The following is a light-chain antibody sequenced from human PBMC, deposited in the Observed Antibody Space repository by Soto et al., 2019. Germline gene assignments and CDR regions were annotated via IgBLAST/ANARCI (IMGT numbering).Light chain of an antibody. V-gene: IGKV3-11*01. CDR1: QSVSSN. Sequence: EIVLTQSPATLSLSPGEGATLSCRASQSVSSNLAWYQQKLGQAPRLLIYDAFNRATGIPARFSGSGSGTDSTLTISNLEPEDFAVYYCQQRSSWPTFGQGTKLEIK. J-gene: IGKJ2*01. CDR3: QQRSSWPT. CDR2: DAF.